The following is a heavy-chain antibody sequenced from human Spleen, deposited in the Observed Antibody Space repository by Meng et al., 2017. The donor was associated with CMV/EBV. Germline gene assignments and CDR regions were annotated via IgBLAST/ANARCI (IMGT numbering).Heavy chain of an antibody. CDR1: GYTFTSYD. V-gene: IGHV1-18*01. CDR2: ISAYNDNT. J-gene: IGHJ6*02. CDR3: ARGQLGYCSGGSCQYYYYGMDV. Sequence: ASVKVSCKASGYTFTSYDINWVRQAPGQGLEWMGWISAYNDNTNYAQKLQGRVTMTTDTSTSTAYMELRSLRSDDTAVYYCARGQLGYCSGGSCQYYYYGMDVWGQGTTVTVSS. D-gene: IGHD2-15*01.